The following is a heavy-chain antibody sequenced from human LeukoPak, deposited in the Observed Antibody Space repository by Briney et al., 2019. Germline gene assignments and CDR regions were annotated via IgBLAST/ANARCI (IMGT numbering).Heavy chain of an antibody. CDR1: GGSISSSSYY. Sequence: SETLSLTCTVSGGSISSSSYYWGWIRQPPGKGLEWIGSIYYSGSTYYNPSLKSRVTISVDTSKNQFSLKLSSVTAADTAVYYCARDGEEWLRLTAFDIWGQGTMVTVSS. CDR3: ARDGEEWLRLTAFDI. V-gene: IGHV4-39*07. CDR2: IYYSGST. J-gene: IGHJ3*02. D-gene: IGHD5-12*01.